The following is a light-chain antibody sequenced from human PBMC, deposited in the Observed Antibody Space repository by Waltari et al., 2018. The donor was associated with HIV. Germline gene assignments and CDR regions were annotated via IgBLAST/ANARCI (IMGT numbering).Light chain of an antibody. V-gene: IGLV1-44*01. CDR3: AAWDDSLNGPGVV. CDR1: SSNIGSNT. Sequence: QSVLTQPPSASGTPGQRVTISCPGSSSNIGSNTVNWYHQLPGTAPKLLIYSNNQRPSGVPDRFSGSKSGTSASLAISGLQSEDEADYYCAAWDDSLNGPGVVFGGGTKLTVL. J-gene: IGLJ2*01. CDR2: SNN.